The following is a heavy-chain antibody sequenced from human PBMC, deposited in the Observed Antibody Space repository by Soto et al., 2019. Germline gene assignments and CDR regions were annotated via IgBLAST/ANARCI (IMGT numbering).Heavy chain of an antibody. V-gene: IGHV5-51*01. Sequence: GESLKIACKGSGYSFTSYWIGWVRQMPGKGREWMGIIYPCDSDTRYSPSFQCQVTISADKSISTAYLQWSSLKASDTAMYYCARLSSAVVGPNDAFDIWGQGTMVTVSS. CDR2: IYPCDSDT. J-gene: IGHJ3*02. CDR1: GYSFTSYW. CDR3: ARLSSAVVGPNDAFDI. D-gene: IGHD3-22*01.